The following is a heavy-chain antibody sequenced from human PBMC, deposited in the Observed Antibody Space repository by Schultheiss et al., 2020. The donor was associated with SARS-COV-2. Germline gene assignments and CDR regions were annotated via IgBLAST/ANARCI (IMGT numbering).Heavy chain of an antibody. CDR3: ARATSGDYRLNEYYFDY. CDR2: IIPLFGRA. J-gene: IGHJ4*02. Sequence: KISCKASGGSFSKYAISWVRQAPGQGLEWMGGIIPLFGRANYAQKFQGRVTITADESTSTAYMELSSLRSEDTAVYYCARATSGDYRLNEYYFDYWGQGTLVTVSS. CDR1: GGSFSKYA. D-gene: IGHD4-17*01. V-gene: IGHV1-69*19.